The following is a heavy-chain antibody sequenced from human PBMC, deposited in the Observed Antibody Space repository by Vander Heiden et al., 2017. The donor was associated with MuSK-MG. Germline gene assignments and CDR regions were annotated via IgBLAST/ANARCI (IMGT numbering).Heavy chain of an antibody. CDR2: SIWSSNKI. CDR3: AKDGTGGSNFPEYLDY. V-gene: IGHV3-9*01. CDR1: GFTLDAYA. D-gene: IGHD2-8*02. J-gene: IGHJ4*02. Sequence: EVQLVESGGGLVQPGRSLRLTCEGSGFTLDAYALPRVRQAPGNGWGWFSGSIWSSNKIGYADSVKGRFTISRDNAKNSLYLQKISLKEDDTALYYCAKDGTGGSNFPEYLDYWGQVSLVTVSS.